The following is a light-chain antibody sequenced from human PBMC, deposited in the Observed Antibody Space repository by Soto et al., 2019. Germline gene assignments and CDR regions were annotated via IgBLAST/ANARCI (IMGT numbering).Light chain of an antibody. CDR3: QQYYSYPLT. CDR2: AAS. V-gene: IGKV1-9*01. CDR1: QGIATY. J-gene: IGKJ4*01. Sequence: DIQLTQSPFFLSAFVGDCVTLTCLASQGIATYLAWYQQKPGKAPKLLIYAASTLQSEVPSRFSGSGSGTDFTLTISCLQSEDFATYYCQQYYSYPLTFGGGTKVDIK.